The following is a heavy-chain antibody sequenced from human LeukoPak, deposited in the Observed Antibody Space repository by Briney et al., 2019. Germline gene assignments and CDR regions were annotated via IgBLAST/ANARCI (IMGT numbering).Heavy chain of an antibody. Sequence: SETLSLTCTVSGGSISSHYWSWIRQPPGKGLEWIGYIYYSGSTNYNPSLKSRVTISVDTSKNQFSLKLSSVTAADTAVYYCARGYYYDSSGYYQPSPHFDYWGQGTLVTVSS. D-gene: IGHD3-22*01. V-gene: IGHV4-59*11. CDR3: ARGYYYDSSGYYQPSPHFDY. CDR1: GGSISSHY. J-gene: IGHJ4*02. CDR2: IYYSGST.